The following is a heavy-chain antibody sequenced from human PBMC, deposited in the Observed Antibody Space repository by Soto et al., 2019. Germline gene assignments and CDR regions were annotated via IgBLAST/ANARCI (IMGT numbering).Heavy chain of an antibody. J-gene: IGHJ6*02. CDR3: RIWEYCYGMDV. D-gene: IGHD1-26*01. CDR1: GGSISSGDYY. Sequence: SETLSLTCTVSGGSISSGDYYWSLIRQPPGKGLEWIGYIYYSGSTYYNPSLKSRVTISVDTSKNQSSLKLSSVTAADTAVYYCRIWEYCYGMDVWGQGTTVTVSS. V-gene: IGHV4-30-4*01. CDR2: IYYSGST.